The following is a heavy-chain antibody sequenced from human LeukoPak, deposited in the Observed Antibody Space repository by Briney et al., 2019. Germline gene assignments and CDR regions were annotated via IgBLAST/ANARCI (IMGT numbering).Heavy chain of an antibody. J-gene: IGHJ6*03. CDR2: IYTSGST. CDR3: ARALPSPASIAAAGTHYYYCYYMDV. D-gene: IGHD6-13*01. Sequence: PSETLSLTCTVSGGSFSTYYWSWIRQPAGKGLEWIGRIYTSGSTNYNPSLKSRVTISVDTSKNQFSLKLSSVTAADTAVYYCARALPSPASIAAAGTHYYYCYYMDVWGKGTTVTISS. V-gene: IGHV4-4*07. CDR1: GGSFSTYY.